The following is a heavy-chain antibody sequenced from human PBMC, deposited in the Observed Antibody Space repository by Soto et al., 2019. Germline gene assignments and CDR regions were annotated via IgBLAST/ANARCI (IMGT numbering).Heavy chain of an antibody. CDR2: IQHSGNT. J-gene: IGHJ4*02. CDR1: GDSITSGTHY. V-gene: IGHV4-31*01. Sequence: QVQLQESGPGLVKPSQTLSLTCTVSGDSITSGTHYWSWIRQHPDKGLEWLGYIQHSGNTYYNPSLLSPLTISVDTSKKQFSLKLSSVTAADTAMYYCATARGYGGDYYFDSWGQGTLVTVSS. CDR3: ATARGYGGDYYFDS. D-gene: IGHD2-21*01.